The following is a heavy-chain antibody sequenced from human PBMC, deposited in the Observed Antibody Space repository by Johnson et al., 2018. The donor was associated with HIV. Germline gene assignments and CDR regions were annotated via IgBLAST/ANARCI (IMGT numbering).Heavy chain of an antibody. V-gene: IGHV3-66*01. CDR1: GFNVRSNH. CDR2: IHSGDKT. J-gene: IGHJ3*02. CDR3: ARDLIPDSTFFYDTTSYFPDALDI. D-gene: IGHD3-22*01. Sequence: VHLVESGGGLVQPGGSPRLSCAASGFNVRSNHISWVRQTPGKGLEWVSVIHSGDKTYYADSVKGRFTISRDNSENTVYLQMNSLRAEDTAVYFCARDLIPDSTFFYDTTSYFPDALDIWGQGTLVTVSS.